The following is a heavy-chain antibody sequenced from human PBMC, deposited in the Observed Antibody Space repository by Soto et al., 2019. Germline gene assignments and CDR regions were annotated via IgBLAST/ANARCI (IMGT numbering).Heavy chain of an antibody. CDR2: INHSGST. Sequence: SETLSLTCAVYGGSFSGYYWSWIRQPPGKGLEWIGEINHSGSTNYNPSLKSRVTISVDTSKNQLSLKLSSVTAADTAVYYCARGTGYQLLSEGDYYYYYGMDVWGQGTTVTVSS. CDR1: GGSFSGYY. CDR3: ARGTGYQLLSEGDYYYYYGMDV. V-gene: IGHV4-34*01. J-gene: IGHJ6*02. D-gene: IGHD2-2*01.